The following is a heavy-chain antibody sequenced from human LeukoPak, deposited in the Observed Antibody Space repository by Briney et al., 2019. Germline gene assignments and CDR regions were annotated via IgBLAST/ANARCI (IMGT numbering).Heavy chain of an antibody. CDR3: AKDGRTHSGSYDFDY. V-gene: IGHV3-23*01. D-gene: IGHD1-26*01. Sequence: PGGSLRLSCAASGFTFSSYAMSWVRQAPGKGLEWVSAIRGSGGSTYYADSVKGRFTISRDNSKNTLYLQMKSLRAEDTAVYYCAKDGRTHSGSYDFDYGGQGTRVSVSS. J-gene: IGHJ4*02. CDR2: IRGSGGST. CDR1: GFTFSSYA.